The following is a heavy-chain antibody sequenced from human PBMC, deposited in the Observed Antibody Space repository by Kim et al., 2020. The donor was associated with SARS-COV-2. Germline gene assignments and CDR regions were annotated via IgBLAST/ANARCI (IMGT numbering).Heavy chain of an antibody. CDR3: AKDAPFGYHGSGGALNAFDI. J-gene: IGHJ3*02. D-gene: IGHD3-10*01. Sequence: GGSLRLSCAASGFTFGDYAMHWVRQAPGKGLEWVSGISWNSGSIGYADSVKGRFTISRDNAKNSLYLQMNSLRAEDTALYYCAKDAPFGYHGSGGALNAFDIWGQGTMVTVSS. V-gene: IGHV3-9*01. CDR2: ISWNSGSI. CDR1: GFTFGDYA.